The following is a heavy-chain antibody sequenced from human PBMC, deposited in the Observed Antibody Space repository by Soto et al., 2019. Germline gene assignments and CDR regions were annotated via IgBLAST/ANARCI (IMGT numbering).Heavy chain of an antibody. Sequence: GGSLRLSCAASGFTFSSYWMHWVRQAPGKGLVWVSRINSDGSSTNYADSVKGRFTISRDNAKNTLYLQMNSLRAEDTAVYYCARIFCSGGSCYHGGFDYWGQGT. CDR3: ARIFCSGGSCYHGGFDY. CDR1: GFTFSSYW. J-gene: IGHJ4*02. V-gene: IGHV3-74*01. CDR2: INSDGSST. D-gene: IGHD2-15*01.